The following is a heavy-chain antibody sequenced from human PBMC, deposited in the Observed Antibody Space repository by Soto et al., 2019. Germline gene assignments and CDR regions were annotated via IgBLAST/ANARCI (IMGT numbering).Heavy chain of an antibody. CDR3: ARELGGTTVNTLFDH. J-gene: IGHJ4*02. Sequence: QVQLVQSGAEVKKPGASVKVSCKASGYTFTRYYIHWVRQAPGQGLEWMGIVNPSGDNTNYAQKFRGRVTMTRDTSTNTVHMEVSGLRYADTAVYFCARELGGTTVNTLFDHWGQGTVVTVSS. CDR2: VNPSGDNT. CDR1: GYTFTRYY. D-gene: IGHD4-17*01. V-gene: IGHV1-46*01.